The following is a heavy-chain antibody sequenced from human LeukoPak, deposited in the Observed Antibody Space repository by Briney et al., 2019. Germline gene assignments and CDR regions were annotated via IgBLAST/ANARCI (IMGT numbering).Heavy chain of an antibody. V-gene: IGHV4-59*01. CDR2: IYYSGST. D-gene: IGHD6-13*01. CDR1: GGSISSYY. Sequence: TSETLSLTCTVSGGSISSYYWSWIRQPPGKGLEWIGYIYYSGSTNYNPSLKSRVTISVDTSKNQFSLKLSSVTAADTAVYYCARSHRKYSSSWYPLDYWGQGTLVTVSS. CDR3: ARSHRKYSSSWYPLDY. J-gene: IGHJ4*02.